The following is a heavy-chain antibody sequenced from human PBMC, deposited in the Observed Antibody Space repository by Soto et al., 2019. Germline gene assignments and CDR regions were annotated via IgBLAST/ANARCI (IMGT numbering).Heavy chain of an antibody. CDR1: GGSISSSIYY. CDR2: IYYSGST. J-gene: IGHJ4*02. CDR3: ASERTVVDNRFDY. V-gene: IGHV4-39*01. Sequence: PSETLSLTCTVSGGSISSSIYYWGWIRQPPGKGLEWIGSIYYSGSTYYNPSLKSRVTISVDTSKDQFSLKLSSVTAADTAVYYCASERTVVDNRFDYWGQGTLVTVSS. D-gene: IGHD2-15*01.